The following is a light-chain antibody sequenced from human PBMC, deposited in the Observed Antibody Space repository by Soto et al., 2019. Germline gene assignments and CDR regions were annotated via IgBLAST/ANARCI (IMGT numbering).Light chain of an antibody. J-gene: IGLJ2*01. Sequence: QSALTQPPSASGTPGQRVTLSCSGGASNIGSNSVTWYQQLPGTAPKLVLFGNNQRPSGVPDRISGSRSGTSASLAISGLQSEDAADYYCAAWDDSLNGVLFGGGTKLTV. CDR3: AAWDDSLNGVL. CDR1: ASNIGSNS. V-gene: IGLV1-44*01. CDR2: GNN.